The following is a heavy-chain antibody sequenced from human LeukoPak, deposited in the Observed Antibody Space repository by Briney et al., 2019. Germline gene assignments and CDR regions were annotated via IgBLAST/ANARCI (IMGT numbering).Heavy chain of an antibody. D-gene: IGHD2-15*01. CDR3: ARGDGYCSGGGCYFDY. Sequence: GESLKISCKGSGYSFTSYWIGWARQMPGKGLEWMGIIYPGDSDTRYSPSFQGQVTISADKSISTAYLQWSSLKASDTAMYYCARGDGYCSGGGCYFDYWGQGTLVTVSS. CDR2: IYPGDSDT. J-gene: IGHJ4*02. V-gene: IGHV5-51*01. CDR1: GYSFTSYW.